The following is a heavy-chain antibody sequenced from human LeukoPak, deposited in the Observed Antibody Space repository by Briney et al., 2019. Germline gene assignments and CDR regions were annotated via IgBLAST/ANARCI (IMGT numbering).Heavy chain of an antibody. D-gene: IGHD4-17*01. V-gene: IGHV4-39*01. CDR3: ARQIYVDYGDYQLTRRLDY. CDR1: GGSISSSSYY. J-gene: IGHJ4*02. CDR2: IYYSGST. Sequence: SETLSLTCTVSGGSISSSSYYWGWIRQPPGKGLEWIGSIYYSGSTYYNPSLKSRVTISVDTSKNQFSLKLSSVTAADTAVYYCARQIYVDYGDYQLTRRLDYWGQGTLVTVSS.